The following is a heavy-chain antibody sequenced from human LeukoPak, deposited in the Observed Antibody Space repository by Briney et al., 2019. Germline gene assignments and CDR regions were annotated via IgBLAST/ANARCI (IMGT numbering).Heavy chain of an antibody. J-gene: IGHJ4*02. CDR2: ISSSSSYI. D-gene: IGHD6-19*01. CDR1: GFTFSSYS. CDR3: ARMIAVAGTDY. V-gene: IGHV3-21*01. Sequence: GGSLRLSCAGSGFTFSSYSMNWVRQAPGKGLEWVSSISSSSSYIYYADSVKGRFTISRDNAKNSLYLQMNSLRAEDTAVYYCARMIAVAGTDYWGQGTLVTVSS.